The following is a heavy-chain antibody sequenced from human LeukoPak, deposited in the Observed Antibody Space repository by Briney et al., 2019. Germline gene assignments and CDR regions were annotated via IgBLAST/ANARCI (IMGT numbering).Heavy chain of an antibody. Sequence: SETLSLTCTVSGGSISSYSWSWIRQPPGKGLEWIGYIYHSGSTYYNPSLKSRVTISVDRSKNQFSLKLSSVTAADTAVYYCARGYGSGSRRLTAFDIWGQGTMVTVSS. J-gene: IGHJ3*02. V-gene: IGHV4-30-2*01. D-gene: IGHD3-10*01. CDR1: GGSISSYS. CDR3: ARGYGSGSRRLTAFDI. CDR2: IYHSGST.